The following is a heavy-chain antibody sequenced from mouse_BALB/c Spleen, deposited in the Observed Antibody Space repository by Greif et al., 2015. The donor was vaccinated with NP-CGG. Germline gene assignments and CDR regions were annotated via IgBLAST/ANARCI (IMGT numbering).Heavy chain of an antibody. CDR3: ARHGAY. CDR2: ISSGGSYT. Sequence: EVQRVESGGGLVKPGGSLKLSCAASGFTFSSYAMSWVRQTPEKRLEWVATISSGGSYTYYPDSVKGRFTISRDNAKNTLYLQMSSLRSEDTAMYYCARHGAYWGQGTLVTVSA. CDR1: GFTFSSYA. J-gene: IGHJ3*01. V-gene: IGHV5-9-3*01.